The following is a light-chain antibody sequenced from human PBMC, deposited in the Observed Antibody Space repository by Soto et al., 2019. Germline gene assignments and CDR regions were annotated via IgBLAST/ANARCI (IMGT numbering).Light chain of an antibody. J-gene: IGLJ1*01. CDR3: ISYSCSRTHV. Sequence: QSALTQPASVSGSPGQSITISCTGTSSDVGGHNSVSWYQQHPGKAPKLMIYNVSNRPSGVSNRFSGSKSDNTVFLTISGLLAEDEADYFSISYSCSRTHVFGAVTKLTL. CDR2: NVS. V-gene: IGLV2-14*01. CDR1: SSDVGGHNS.